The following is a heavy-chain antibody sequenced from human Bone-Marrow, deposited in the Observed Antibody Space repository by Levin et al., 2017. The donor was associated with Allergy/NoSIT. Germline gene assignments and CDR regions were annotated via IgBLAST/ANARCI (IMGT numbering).Heavy chain of an antibody. CDR1: GFRFSNYG. Sequence: TGGSLRLSCAASGFRFSNYGMHWVRQAPGKGLEWVAVTSFDGSTTYYADLGKGRLTVSRDNLKNTLSLQMFNLKTEDTAVYYCARQVLGQSYGEPVDYWGQGTLVTVSS. D-gene: IGHD3/OR15-3a*01. V-gene: IGHV3-30*03. CDR2: TSFDGSTT. CDR3: ARQVLGQSYGEPVDY. J-gene: IGHJ4*02.